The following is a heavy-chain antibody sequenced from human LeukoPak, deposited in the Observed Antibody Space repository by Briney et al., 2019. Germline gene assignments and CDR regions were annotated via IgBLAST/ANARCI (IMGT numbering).Heavy chain of an antibody. V-gene: IGHV3-9*01. D-gene: IGHD3-22*01. J-gene: IGHJ4*02. CDR1: GFTFDDYA. Sequence: PGGSLRLSCAASGFTFDDYAMHWVRQAPGKGLEWVSGISWNSGSIGYADSVKGRFTISRDNSKNTLYLQMNSLRAEDTAVYYCADGSGYYYFAGLYWGQGTLVTVSS. CDR2: ISWNSGSI. CDR3: ADGSGYYYFAGLY.